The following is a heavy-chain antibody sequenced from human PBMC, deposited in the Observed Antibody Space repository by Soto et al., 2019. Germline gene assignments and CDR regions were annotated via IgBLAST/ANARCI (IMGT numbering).Heavy chain of an antibody. Sequence: ASVKVSCNASGYTFTNYAIHWVRQAPGQRLDWMGCIIARNGNTKYSQKYQGRVTITRDTSASTAYMELSSLRSEDTSVYYCARGFRDSGSTIHXWGQGTSVPVSX. CDR2: IIARNGNT. D-gene: IGHD3-10*01. V-gene: IGHV1-3*01. J-gene: IGHJ5*02. CDR1: GYTFTNYA. CDR3: ARGFRDSGSTIHX.